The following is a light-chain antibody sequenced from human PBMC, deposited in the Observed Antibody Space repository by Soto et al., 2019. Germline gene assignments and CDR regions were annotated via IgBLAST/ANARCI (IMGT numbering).Light chain of an antibody. Sequence: EIVMTQSPATLSVSPGERATLSSRASQSVSSNLAWYQQKPGQAPRLLIYGASTRATGIPARFSGSGPGTEFTLTISSLQSEDFAVYYCQQYNNWPGATFGQGTKLEIK. V-gene: IGKV3-15*01. CDR2: GAS. J-gene: IGKJ2*01. CDR1: QSVSSN. CDR3: QQYNNWPGAT.